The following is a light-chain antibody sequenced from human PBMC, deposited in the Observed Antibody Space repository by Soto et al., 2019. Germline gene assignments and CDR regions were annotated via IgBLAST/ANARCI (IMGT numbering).Light chain of an antibody. CDR1: QDIHTW. J-gene: IGKJ3*01. V-gene: IGKV1-12*01. CDR2: GAS. CDR3: QPANSFPFT. Sequence: DMQMTQSPSSVSASLGDRVTITCRASQDIHTWLAWYQQKPGQAPKLLIYGASHLQSGVTSRFSGSGSGTDFTLTISSLQSEDFATYYCQPANSFPFTFGTVTKVDVK.